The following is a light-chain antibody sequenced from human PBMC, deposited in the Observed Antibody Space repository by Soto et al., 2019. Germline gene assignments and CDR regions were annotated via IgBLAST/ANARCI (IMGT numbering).Light chain of an antibody. CDR1: QTISSW. V-gene: IGKV1-5*01. Sequence: DIHMTEAPSTLSASVGDRVTITCRASQTISSWLAWYQQKPGKAPKLLIYAASTLQTGVPSRFSGGGSGTDFTLTITSLQPEDFATYYCQQLNVYPSTFGGRTKVDIK. J-gene: IGKJ4*01. CDR2: AAS. CDR3: QQLNVYPST.